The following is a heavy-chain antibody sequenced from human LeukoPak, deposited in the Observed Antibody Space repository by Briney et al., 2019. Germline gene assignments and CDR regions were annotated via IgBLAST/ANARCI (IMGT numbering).Heavy chain of an antibody. CDR1: GFTFSSYS. J-gene: IGHJ4*02. CDR2: ISSSSSYI. V-gene: IGHV3-21*01. Sequence: AGGSLRLSCAASGFTFSSYSMNWVRQAPGKGLEWVSSISSSSSYIYYADSVKGRFTISRDNAKNSLYLQMNSLRAEDTAVYYCATYQLLYGVDYWGQGTLVTVSS. CDR3: ATYQLLYGVDY. D-gene: IGHD2-2*02.